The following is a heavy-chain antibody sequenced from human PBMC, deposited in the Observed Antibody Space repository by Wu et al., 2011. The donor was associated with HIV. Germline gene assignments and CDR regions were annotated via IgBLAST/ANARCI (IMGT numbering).Heavy chain of an antibody. J-gene: IGHJ6*03. D-gene: IGHD2-2*01. V-gene: IGHV1-69*14. CDR1: ALSTYA. Sequence: QVQPVQSGREVKKPGSSVKSSCSSEALSTYAISWVRQAPGQGLEWMGGIIPILGTANYARKFQGRVTITADKSTSTSYMELSSLRFDDTATYYCASLCGSNSWDRNSYKNYDLDVWGKGTTVTVSS. CDR2: IIPILGTA. CDR3: ASLCGSNSWDRNSYKNYDLDV.